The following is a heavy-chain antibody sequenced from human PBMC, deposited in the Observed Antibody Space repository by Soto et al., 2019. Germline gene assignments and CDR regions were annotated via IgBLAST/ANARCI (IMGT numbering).Heavy chain of an antibody. CDR1: GYTFTSYA. CDR3: ARVVVCSGGGCYPNTFDY. Sequence: ASVKVSCKASGYTFTSYAMHWVRQAPGQRLEWMGWINAGNGNTKYSQKFQGRVTITRDTSASTAYMELSSLRSEDTAVYYCARVVVCSGGGCYPNTFDYWGQGNLVTVSS. J-gene: IGHJ4*02. CDR2: INAGNGNT. V-gene: IGHV1-3*01. D-gene: IGHD2-15*01.